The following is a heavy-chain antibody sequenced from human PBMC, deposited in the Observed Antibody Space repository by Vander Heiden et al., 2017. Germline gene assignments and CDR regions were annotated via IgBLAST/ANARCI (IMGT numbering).Heavy chain of an antibody. CDR2: ISYDGSNK. J-gene: IGHJ4*02. CDR1: GFIFSSYG. Sequence: QVQLLESGGGVVQPGRSLRLSCAASGFIFSSYGMHWVRQAPGKGLEWVAVISYDGSNKYYADSVKGRFTISRDNSKNTLYLQMNSLRAEDTAVYYCAKGAIRFLEWLPGDDYWGQGTLVTVSS. D-gene: IGHD3-3*01. V-gene: IGHV3-30*18. CDR3: AKGAIRFLEWLPGDDY.